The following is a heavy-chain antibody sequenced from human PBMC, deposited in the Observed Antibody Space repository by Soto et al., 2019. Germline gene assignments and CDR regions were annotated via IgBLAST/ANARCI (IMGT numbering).Heavy chain of an antibody. D-gene: IGHD6-19*01. CDR3: AKDSHSSGWYVALTYFQH. CDR1: GFTFSSYA. V-gene: IGHV3-23*01. CDR2: ISGSGGST. J-gene: IGHJ1*01. Sequence: GGSLSLSCAASGFTFSSYAMSWVRQAPGKGLEWVSAISGSGGSTYYADSVKGRFTISRDNSKNTLYLQMNSLRAEDTAVYYCAKDSHSSGWYVALTYFQHWGQGTLVTVSS.